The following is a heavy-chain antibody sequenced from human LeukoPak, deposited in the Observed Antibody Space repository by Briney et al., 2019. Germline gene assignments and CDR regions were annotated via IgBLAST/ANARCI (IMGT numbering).Heavy chain of an antibody. D-gene: IGHD2-2*01. Sequence: PGRSLRLSCAASGFTFSSYGMHWVRQAPGKGLEWVAVISYDGSNKYYADSVKGRFTISRDNSKNTLYLQMNSLRAEDTAVYYCAKDRWGDIVVVPAAMLADPLFDYWGQGTLVTVSS. J-gene: IGHJ4*02. CDR2: ISYDGSNK. CDR3: AKDRWGDIVVVPAAMLADPLFDY. V-gene: IGHV3-30*18. CDR1: GFTFSSYG.